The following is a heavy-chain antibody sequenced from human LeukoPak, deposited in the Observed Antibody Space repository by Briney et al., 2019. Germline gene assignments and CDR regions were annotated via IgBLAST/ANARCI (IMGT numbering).Heavy chain of an antibody. CDR1: GFTFDEYA. Sequence: GGSLRLSCAASGFTFDEYAIHWVRQAPGKGLDWVSLISGDGVRTFYRDSVKGRFTISRDNSKNSLYLQMNSLRTEDTALYYCAKDLTSVYDAFNIWGQGTMVTVSS. CDR2: ISGDGVRT. CDR3: AKDLTSVYDAFNI. J-gene: IGHJ3*02. V-gene: IGHV3-43*02.